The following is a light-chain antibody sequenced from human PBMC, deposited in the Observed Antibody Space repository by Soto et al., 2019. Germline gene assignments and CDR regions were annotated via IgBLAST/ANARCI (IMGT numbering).Light chain of an antibody. CDR2: DAS. Sequence: DLQMTQSPSSLSASVGDRVTMTCRAIQATATYLAWYQQKPGQAPKLLIYDASTLQSGVPSRFSGSGSGTDFTLTISSLQPEDVATYYCQKYNRAPFTFGHGTKVDLK. V-gene: IGKV1-27*01. CDR3: QKYNRAPFT. J-gene: IGKJ3*01. CDR1: QATATY.